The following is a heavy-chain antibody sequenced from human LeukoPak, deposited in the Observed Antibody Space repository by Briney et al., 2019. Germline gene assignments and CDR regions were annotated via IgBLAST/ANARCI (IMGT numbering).Heavy chain of an antibody. Sequence: SETLSLTCAVYGGSFSGYYWSWIRQPPGKGLEWIGEINHSGSTNYNPSLKSRVTISVDTSKNQFSLKLSSVTAADTAVYYCARGTIAAAGKVDPWGQGTLVTVSS. CDR1: GGSFSGYY. CDR3: ARGTIAAAGKVDP. CDR2: INHSGST. D-gene: IGHD6-13*01. J-gene: IGHJ5*02. V-gene: IGHV4-34*01.